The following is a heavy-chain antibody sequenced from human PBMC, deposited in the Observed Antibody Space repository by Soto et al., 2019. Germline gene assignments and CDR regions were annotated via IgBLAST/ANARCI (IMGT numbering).Heavy chain of an antibody. D-gene: IGHD6-13*01. CDR3: AREYESSPTD. V-gene: IGHV4-39*02. CDR2: ISYSGNT. CDR1: GDSISSGSYY. Sequence: SETLSLTCTVSGDSISSGSYYWGWIRQPPGKGLEWIGSISYSGNTYYNPSLKSRATISVDTSKNQFSLKLTSVTAADTAVYYCAREYESSPTDWGQGTLVTVSS. J-gene: IGHJ4*02.